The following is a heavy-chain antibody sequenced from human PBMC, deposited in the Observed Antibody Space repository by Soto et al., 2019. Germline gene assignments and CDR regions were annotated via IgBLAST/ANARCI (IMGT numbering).Heavy chain of an antibody. CDR3: ARALWDYYDNSNTPYNAFDI. J-gene: IGHJ3*02. CDR1: GYTFTNYY. D-gene: IGHD3-22*01. V-gene: IGHV1-46*03. CDR2: INPRGGRT. Sequence: QVHLVQSGAEVKKPGASVKVSCKASGYTFTNYYMHWVRQAPGQGLEWMGMINPRGGRTTYPQKFQGRVTMTTDTSKSPVYMELSSIRSEDTAVYYCARALWDYYDNSNTPYNAFDIWGQGTMVTVSS.